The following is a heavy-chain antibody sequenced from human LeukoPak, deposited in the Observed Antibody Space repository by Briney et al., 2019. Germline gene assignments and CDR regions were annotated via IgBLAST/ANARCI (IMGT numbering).Heavy chain of an antibody. CDR3: ARDREQWSNAFDI. Sequence: GASVSVSYKASGYTFTIYAMHGVRQARGQRREGRGWINAGNGNTKYSQKFQGRVTITRDTSASTAYMELSSLRSEDTAVYYCARDREQWSNAFDIWPQGTMVTVSS. CDR2: INAGNGNT. CDR1: GYTFTIYA. V-gene: IGHV1-3*01. J-gene: IGHJ3*02. D-gene: IGHD6-19*01.